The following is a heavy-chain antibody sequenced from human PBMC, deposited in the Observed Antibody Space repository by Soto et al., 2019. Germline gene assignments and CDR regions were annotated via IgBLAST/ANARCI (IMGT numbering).Heavy chain of an antibody. J-gene: IGHJ6*02. D-gene: IGHD4-4*01. Sequence: QVQLVQSGTEVKKPGSSVKVSCKASGGTFNNYAISWVRQAPGQGLEWMGGLVPLFGTTNYAQKFQGRVTITADESTSTAYMELNSLRFEDPAVYYCARGLKSNPPPLWGQGTTVTVSS. CDR3: ARGLKSNPPPL. CDR1: GGTFNNYA. CDR2: LVPLFGTT. V-gene: IGHV1-69*12.